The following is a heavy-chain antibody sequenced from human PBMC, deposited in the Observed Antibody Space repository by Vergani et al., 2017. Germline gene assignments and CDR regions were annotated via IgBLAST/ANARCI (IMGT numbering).Heavy chain of an antibody. V-gene: IGHV3-30*18. CDR1: GFPSSYYG. CDR2: ISYDGTQK. Sequence: QVQLVESGGGVVQPGRSLRLSCVVSGFPSSYYGMHWVRQAPGKGLEWVAVISYDGTQKYYADSVKGRFTISRDNSKSTLYLQMNSLRTEDTAVYYCAKKSCGTPGCQIGYFREWGQGTLGTVSS. J-gene: IGHJ1*01. CDR3: AKKSCGTPGCQIGYFRE. D-gene: IGHD1-1*01.